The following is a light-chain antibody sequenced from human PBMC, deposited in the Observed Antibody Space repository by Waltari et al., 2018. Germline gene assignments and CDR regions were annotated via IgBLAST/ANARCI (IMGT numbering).Light chain of an antibody. V-gene: IGKV3-15*01. Sequence: EVVMTQSPATLSVSPGARPTLSCRASQNVNSNLAWYQQKPGQAPRLLIYGASSTAPGIPARFSGSGSGTDFTLTISSLQSEDFAVYYCHQYNNWPPYTFGQGTKLEIK. CDR1: QNVNSN. CDR2: GAS. J-gene: IGKJ2*01. CDR3: HQYNNWPPYT.